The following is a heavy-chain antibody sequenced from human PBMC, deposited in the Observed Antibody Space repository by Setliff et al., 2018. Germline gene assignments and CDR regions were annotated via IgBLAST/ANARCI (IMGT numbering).Heavy chain of an antibody. J-gene: IGHJ4*02. D-gene: IGHD1-26*01. CDR1: GYTFITYA. CDR2: ISVYNGKT. Sequence: ASVKVSCKTSGYTFITYAFHWVRQAPGQGLEWMGWISVYNGKTKYAQKFQGRVTMTTDTSTSTAYMELRSLRSDDTAVYYCARGLSGSYFADYWGQGTLVTVSS. V-gene: IGHV1-18*01. CDR3: ARGLSGSYFADY.